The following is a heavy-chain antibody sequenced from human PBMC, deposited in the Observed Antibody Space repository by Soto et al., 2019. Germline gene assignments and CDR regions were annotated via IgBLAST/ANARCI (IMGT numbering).Heavy chain of an antibody. CDR3: ARRPIRGSYSWCFGY. CDR1: GGSITSNAYY. Sequence: SETLSLTCTVSGGSITSNAYYWGWIRQPPGKGLEWLGYIYYSGSASYNPSLKSRVTMSVDTSKNQFSLKLSSVTAADTAVYYCARRPIRGSYSWCFGYWGQGTLVTVSS. V-gene: IGHV4-39*01. D-gene: IGHD1-26*01. CDR2: IYYSGSA. J-gene: IGHJ4*02.